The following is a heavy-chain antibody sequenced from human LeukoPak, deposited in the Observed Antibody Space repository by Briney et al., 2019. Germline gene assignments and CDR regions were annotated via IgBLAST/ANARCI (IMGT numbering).Heavy chain of an antibody. CDR1: GFTFSSYA. V-gene: IGHV3-30-3*01. CDR2: ISYDGSNK. Sequence: LVRSLRLSCAASGFTFSSYAMHWVRQAPGKVLEWVAVISYDGSNKYYADSVKGRFTISRDNAKNSLYLQMNSLRAEDTAVYYCARIKRGPDAFDIWGQGTMVTVSS. CDR3: ARIKRGPDAFDI. J-gene: IGHJ3*02.